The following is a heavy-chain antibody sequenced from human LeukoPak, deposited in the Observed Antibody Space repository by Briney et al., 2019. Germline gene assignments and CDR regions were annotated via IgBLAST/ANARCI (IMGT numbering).Heavy chain of an antibody. CDR2: ITSSGSTV. CDR3: ARVGSSSKYYYYMDV. Sequence: GGSLRLSCAASGFTFSSYTMSWVRQAPGKGLEWVSYITSSGSTVYYADSVKGRFTISRDNAKNSLYLQMQSPTAEDTAVYFCARVGSSSKYYYYMDVWGKGTTVTVSS. J-gene: IGHJ6*03. V-gene: IGHV3-48*04. CDR1: GFTFSSYT. D-gene: IGHD2-2*01.